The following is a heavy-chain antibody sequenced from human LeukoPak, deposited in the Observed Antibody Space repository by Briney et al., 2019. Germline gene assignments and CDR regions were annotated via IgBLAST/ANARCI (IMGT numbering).Heavy chain of an antibody. V-gene: IGHV3-23*01. Sequence: GGSLRFSCAASGFTFSSYWMHWVRQAPGKGLEWVSSISGSGGSTYYADSVKGRFTISRDTSKNTLYLQMNSLRAANTAVYYCVKSGYNRFDYWGQGALVTVSS. J-gene: IGHJ4*02. CDR3: VKSGYNRFDY. CDR1: GFTFSSYW. D-gene: IGHD5-24*01. CDR2: ISGSGGST.